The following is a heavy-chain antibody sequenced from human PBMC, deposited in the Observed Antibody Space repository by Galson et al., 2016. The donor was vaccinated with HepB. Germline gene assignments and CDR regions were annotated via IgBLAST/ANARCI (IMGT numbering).Heavy chain of an antibody. J-gene: IGHJ4*02. CDR1: GYSFTTSG. V-gene: IGHV1-18*01. Sequence: SVKVSCKASGYSFTTSGISWVRQAPGQGLEWMGWISAYKRRTNYAPNLDGRVTMTIDTSTSTAYMELYNLTSDDTAVYFCAKARGTTFLVRHDYWGQGAPVVVSS. D-gene: IGHD1-1*01. CDR2: ISAYKRRT. CDR3: AKARGTTFLVRHDY.